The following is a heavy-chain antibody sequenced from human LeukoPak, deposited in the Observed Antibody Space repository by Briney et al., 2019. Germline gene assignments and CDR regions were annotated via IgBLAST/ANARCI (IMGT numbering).Heavy chain of an antibody. Sequence: SETLSLTCAVYGGSFSGYYWSWIRQPPGKGPKWIGEINHSGSTNYNPSLKSRVTISVDTSKNQFSLKLSSVTAADTAVYYCARATESGSGSYTRFDYWGQGTLVTVSS. CDR1: GGSFSGYY. CDR2: INHSGST. CDR3: ARATESGSGSYTRFDY. J-gene: IGHJ4*02. V-gene: IGHV4-34*01. D-gene: IGHD3-10*01.